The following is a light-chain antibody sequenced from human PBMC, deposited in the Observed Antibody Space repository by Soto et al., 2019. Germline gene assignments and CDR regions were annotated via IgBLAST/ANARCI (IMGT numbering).Light chain of an antibody. V-gene: IGKV3-15*01. CDR3: QQYNNWPPYT. J-gene: IGKJ2*01. CDR2: GAS. CDR1: QSVSSN. Sequence: EIVMTQSPATLSVSPGERATLSCRASQSVSSNLAWYQQIPGQAHRLLIYGASTRATGIPARFSGSGSGTEFTLTISSLQSEDFAVYYCQQYNNWPPYTFGQGTKLEIK.